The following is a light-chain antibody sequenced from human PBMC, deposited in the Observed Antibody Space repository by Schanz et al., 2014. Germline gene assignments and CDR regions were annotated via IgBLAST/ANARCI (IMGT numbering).Light chain of an antibody. CDR3: AAWDDSLNGWV. Sequence: QSALTQPPSASGSPGQSVTISCTGTSSDFGAYNSVSWYQQHPGKAPKVIIYEVTKRPSGVPDRFSGSKSGNTASLTVSGLQAEDEADYYCAAWDDSLNGWVFGGGTQLTVL. J-gene: IGLJ3*02. V-gene: IGLV2-8*01. CDR2: EVT. CDR1: SSDFGAYNS.